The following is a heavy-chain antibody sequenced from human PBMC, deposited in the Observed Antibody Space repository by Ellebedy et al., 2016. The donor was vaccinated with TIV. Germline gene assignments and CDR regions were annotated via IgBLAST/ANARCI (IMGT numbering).Heavy chain of an antibody. CDR3: ARKVAGHFDS. J-gene: IGHJ4*02. Sequence: AASVKVSCKASGYIFTNFYMSWVRQAPGQGLEWMGHLNPSSGATTSAEKFQGGVTMTRDTSTTTVYMELTNLKSDDTAVYYCARKVAGHFDSWGQGTLVTVSS. V-gene: IGHV1-46*01. CDR1: GYIFTNFY. CDR2: LNPSSGAT. D-gene: IGHD6-19*01.